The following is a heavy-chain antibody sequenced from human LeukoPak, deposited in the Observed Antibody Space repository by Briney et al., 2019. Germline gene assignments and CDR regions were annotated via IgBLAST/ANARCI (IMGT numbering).Heavy chain of an antibody. J-gene: IGHJ4*02. Sequence: VASVTVSCKVSGYSLLEVAMHWVRQAPGKGLEWVGSFDPEDGEDGETHYAQKLQGRVTMTEDASTDTAYMELNSLRSEDTAVYYCAMTDRYAGRPFDYWGQGTLVTVSS. CDR3: AMTDRYAGRPFDY. CDR1: GYSLLEVA. D-gene: IGHD5-12*01. CDR2: FDPEDGEDGET. V-gene: IGHV1-24*01.